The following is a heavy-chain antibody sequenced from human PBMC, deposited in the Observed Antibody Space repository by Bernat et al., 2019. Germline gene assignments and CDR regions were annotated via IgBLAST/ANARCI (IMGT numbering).Heavy chain of an antibody. D-gene: IGHD2-8*01. J-gene: IGHJ6*03. Sequence: QVQLQESGPGLVKPSETLSLTCTVSGGSISSYYWSWIRQPPGKGLEWIGYIYYSGSTNYNPSLKSRVTISVDTSKNQFSLKLSSVTAADTAVYYCARAYDPYYYYYYYMDVWGKGTTVTVSS. CDR1: GGSISSYY. CDR3: ARAYDPYYYYYYYMDV. V-gene: IGHV4-59*01. CDR2: IYYSGST.